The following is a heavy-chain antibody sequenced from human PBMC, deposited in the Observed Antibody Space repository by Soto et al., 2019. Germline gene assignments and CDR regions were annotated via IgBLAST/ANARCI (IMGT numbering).Heavy chain of an antibody. CDR2: FFIGGNT. CDR3: ARVPTWADVYFDY. D-gene: IGHD1-26*01. V-gene: IGHV4-39*01. CDR1: GGSITGGSISSTTYY. J-gene: IGHJ4*02. Sequence: SSETLSLTCTVSGGSITGGSISSTTYYWGWMRQPPGKGLEWIASFFIGGNTYYNPSLKSRVTTSVDTSKNQFSLKLSSMTVADAAVYYCARVPTWADVYFDYWGQGAQVT.